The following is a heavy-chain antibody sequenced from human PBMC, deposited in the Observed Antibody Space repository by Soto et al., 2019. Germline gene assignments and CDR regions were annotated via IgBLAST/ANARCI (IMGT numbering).Heavy chain of an antibody. J-gene: IGHJ6*02. CDR3: TTDLNCGGDCPYYYGMDV. D-gene: IGHD2-21*02. CDR2: IKSKTDGGRT. Sequence: GGSLRLSCAASGFTFSNAWMSWVRQAPGKGLEWVGRIKSKTDGGRTDYAAPVKGRFTISRDDSKNTLYLQMNSLKTEDTAVYYCTTDLNCGGDCPYYYGMDVWGQGTTVTVSS. V-gene: IGHV3-15*01. CDR1: GFTFSNAW.